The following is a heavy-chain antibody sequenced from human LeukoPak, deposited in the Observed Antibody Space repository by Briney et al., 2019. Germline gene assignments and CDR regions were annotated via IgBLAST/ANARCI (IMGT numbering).Heavy chain of an antibody. V-gene: IGHV3-64D*06. J-gene: IGHJ4*02. CDR2: ISSNGGST. D-gene: IGHD3-16*01. CDR3: VKEGDYGYYFDY. CDR1: GFTFSSYA. Sequence: GGSLRLSCSASGFTFSSYAMDWVRQAPGKGLEYVSTISSNGGSTYYAGSVKGRFTISRDDSKNTLYLRMSSLRAEDTAVYYCVKEGDYGYYFDYWGQGTLVTVSS.